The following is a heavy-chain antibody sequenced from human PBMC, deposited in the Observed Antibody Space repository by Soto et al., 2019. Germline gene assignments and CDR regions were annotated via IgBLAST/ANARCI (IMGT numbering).Heavy chain of an antibody. J-gene: IGHJ4*02. CDR3: TTAGIALAGSTWYYFDY. D-gene: IGHD6-19*01. CDR2: IKSKTDGGTT. CDR1: GFTFSNAW. Sequence: GGSLRLSCAASGFTFSNAWMNWVRQAPGKGLEWVGRIKSKTDGGTTDYAAPVKGRFTISRDDSKNTLYLQVNSLKTEDTAVYYCTTAGIALAGSTWYYFDYWAQGTLVTVSS. V-gene: IGHV3-15*01.